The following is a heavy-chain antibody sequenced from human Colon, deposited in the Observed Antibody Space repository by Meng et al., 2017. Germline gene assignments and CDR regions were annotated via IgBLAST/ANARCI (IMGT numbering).Heavy chain of an antibody. J-gene: IGHJ4*02. CDR3: ARTGCSSSSCYDY. CDR1: GYTFTNYY. D-gene: IGHD2-2*01. V-gene: IGHV1-3*01. CDR2: INAGNGNT. Sequence: VKVSCKASGYTFTNYYMHWVRQVPGQGLEWMGWINAGNGNTKYSEKFQSRVTITRDTAASTAYMELSSLRSEDTAVYYCARTGCSSSSCYDYWGQGTLVTVSS.